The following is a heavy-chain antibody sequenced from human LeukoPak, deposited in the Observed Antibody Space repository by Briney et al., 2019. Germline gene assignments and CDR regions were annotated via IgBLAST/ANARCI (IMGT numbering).Heavy chain of an antibody. Sequence: PGGSLRLSCAASGFTFTYAWMSWIRQPPGKGLEWIGEINHSGSTNYNPSLKSRVTISVDTSKNQFSLKLSSVTAADTAVYYCARISHDFWSGYLYGMDVWGQGTTVTVSS. CDR2: INHSGST. CDR3: ARISHDFWSGYLYGMDV. D-gene: IGHD3-3*01. CDR1: GFTFTYAW. V-gene: IGHV4-34*01. J-gene: IGHJ6*02.